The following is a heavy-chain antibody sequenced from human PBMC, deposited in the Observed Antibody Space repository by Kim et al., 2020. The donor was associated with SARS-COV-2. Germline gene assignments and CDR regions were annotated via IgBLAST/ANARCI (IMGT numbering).Heavy chain of an antibody. J-gene: IGHJ3*02. CDR3: ARFPVVVPAATPDAFDI. D-gene: IGHD2-2*01. V-gene: IGHV4-31*02. Sequence: LKSRVTISVDTSKNQFSLKLSSVTAADTAVYYCARFPVVVPAATPDAFDIWGQGTMVTVSS.